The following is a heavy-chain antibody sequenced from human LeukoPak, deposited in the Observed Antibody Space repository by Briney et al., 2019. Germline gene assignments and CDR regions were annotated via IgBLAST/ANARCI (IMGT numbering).Heavy chain of an antibody. CDR2: IIPIFGTA. J-gene: IGHJ3*02. V-gene: IGHV1-69*13. CDR1: GYTFTGYY. CDR3: ARGRPYAFDI. Sequence: SVKVSCKASGYTFTGYYMHWVRQAPGQGLKWMGGIIPIFGTADYAQKFQGRVTITADESTSTAYMELSSLRSEDTAVYYCARGRPYAFDIWGQGTMVTVSS.